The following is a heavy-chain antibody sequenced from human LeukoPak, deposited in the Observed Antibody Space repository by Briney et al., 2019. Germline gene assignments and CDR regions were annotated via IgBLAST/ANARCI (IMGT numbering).Heavy chain of an antibody. J-gene: IGHJ4*02. CDR3: AKGLETYYYFWSGYP. CDR1: GFNFCSYS. V-gene: IGHV3-21*01. CDR2: ISSSSSYI. Sequence: GGSLRLSCAASGFNFCSYSMNWVRPAPGKGLEWVSSISSSSSYINYADSVKGRFTISRENAKNSLYLQMNSLRAEDTAVYYCAKGLETYYYFWSGYPWGQGTLVTVSS. D-gene: IGHD3-3*01.